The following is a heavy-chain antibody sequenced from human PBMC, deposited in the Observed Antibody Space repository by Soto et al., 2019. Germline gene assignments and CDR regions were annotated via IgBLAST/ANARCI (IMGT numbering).Heavy chain of an antibody. V-gene: IGHV4-31*03. CDR3: ARDRMGSGSYYGMDV. J-gene: IGHJ6*02. D-gene: IGHD1-26*01. CDR1: GGSISSGGYY. Sequence: PSETLSLTCTVSGGSISSGGYYWSWIRQHPGKGLEWIGYIYYSGSTYYNPSLKSRVTISVDTSKNQFSLKLSSVTAADTAVYYCARDRMGSGSYYGMDVWGQGTTVTVSS. CDR2: IYYSGST.